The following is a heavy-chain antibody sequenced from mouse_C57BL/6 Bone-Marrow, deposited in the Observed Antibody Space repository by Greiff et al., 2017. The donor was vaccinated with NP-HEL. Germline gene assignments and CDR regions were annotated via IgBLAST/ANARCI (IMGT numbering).Heavy chain of an antibody. Sequence: QVQLKESGAELVRPGASVKLSCKASGYTFTDYYINWVKQRPGQGLEWIARIYPGSGNTYYNEKFKGKATLTAEKSSSTAYMQLSSLTSEDSAVYFCAKGYSNAMDYWGQGTSVTVSS. J-gene: IGHJ4*01. CDR1: GYTFTDYY. CDR3: AKGYSNAMDY. V-gene: IGHV1-76*01. CDR2: IYPGSGNT. D-gene: IGHD3-2*02.